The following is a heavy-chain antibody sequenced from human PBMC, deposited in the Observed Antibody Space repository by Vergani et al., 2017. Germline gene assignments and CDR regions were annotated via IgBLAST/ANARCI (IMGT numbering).Heavy chain of an antibody. J-gene: IGHJ4*02. Sequence: QSQLVQSGAEVRKPGASLKVSCKSFNYTFRSFGITWVRQAPGQGLEWKGWISGFSGYTNYAQKFQDRVTMTTDTSTATAYMELRNLRSDDTAVYYFARASGWGDYWGQGTLVTVSS. CDR3: ARASGWGDY. CDR1: NYTFRSFG. V-gene: IGHV1-18*01. D-gene: IGHD6-19*01. CDR2: ISGFSGYT.